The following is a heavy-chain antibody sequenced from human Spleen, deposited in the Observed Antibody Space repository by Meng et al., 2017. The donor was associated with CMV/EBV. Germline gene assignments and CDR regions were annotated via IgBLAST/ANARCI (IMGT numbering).Heavy chain of an antibody. V-gene: IGHV4-59*01. D-gene: IGHD3-16*01. CDR1: GGSMSDYY. J-gene: IGHJ5*02. Sequence: SETLSLTCSVSGGSMSDYYWTWIRQPPGKGLEWMGYVHYSGSTTYSPSFKSRVAILMDTSKKQFSLRLNSVTAADTAVYFCARVAYYYDATGQWGDWFDPWGQGILVTVSS. CDR2: VHYSGST. CDR3: ARVAYYYDATGQWGDWFDP.